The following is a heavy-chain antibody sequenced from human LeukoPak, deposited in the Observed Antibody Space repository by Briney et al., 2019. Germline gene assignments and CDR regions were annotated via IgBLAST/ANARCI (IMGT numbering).Heavy chain of an antibody. CDR2: IYYSGST. V-gene: IGHV4-59*01. J-gene: IGHJ3*02. CDR3: ARVPYYYDSSGYCLNDAFDI. D-gene: IGHD3-22*01. CDR1: GGSISSYY. Sequence: PSETLSLTCTVSGGSISSYYWSWIRQPPGKGLEWIGYIYYSGSTNYNPSLKSRVTISVDTSKNQFSLKLSSVTAADTAVYYCARVPYYYDSSGYCLNDAFDIWGQGTMVTVSS.